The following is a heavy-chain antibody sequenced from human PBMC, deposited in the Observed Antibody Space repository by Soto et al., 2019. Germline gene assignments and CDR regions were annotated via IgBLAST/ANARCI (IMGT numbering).Heavy chain of an antibody. V-gene: IGHV1-69*12. J-gene: IGHJ4*02. CDR2: IIPIFGTA. CDR1: GDTFNKYA. D-gene: IGHD3-3*01. CDR3: ARGARFLEWLSFDH. Sequence: QVQLEQSGAEVKTLGSSVKVSCKASGDTFNKYAISWVRQAPGQGLEWMGGIIPIFGTANYAPQFQDRVTITADEAMSTAYLELTSLKSDDTAVDFCARGARFLEWLSFDHWGQGTLVTVSS.